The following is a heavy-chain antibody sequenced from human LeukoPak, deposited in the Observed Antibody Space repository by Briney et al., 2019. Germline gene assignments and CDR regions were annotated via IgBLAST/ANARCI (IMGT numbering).Heavy chain of an antibody. CDR3: ARGGIVGVNNWFDP. D-gene: IGHD1-26*01. V-gene: IGHV1-18*01. CDR2: ISGYNGNT. CDR1: GYTFTSYD. J-gene: IGHJ5*02. Sequence: ASVKVSCNASGYTFTSYDITRVRQAPGQGLEWVGWISGYNGNTNYAQKLQGRVTMTTDTSTSTAYMEVRSLRSDDTAVYYCARGGIVGVNNWFDPWGQGTLVTVSS.